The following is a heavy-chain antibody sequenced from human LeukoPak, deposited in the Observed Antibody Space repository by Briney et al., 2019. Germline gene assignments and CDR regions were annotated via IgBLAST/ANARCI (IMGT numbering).Heavy chain of an antibody. CDR2: IIPIFGTA. D-gene: IGHD3-22*01. CDR3: ARRSGGYYYDSSGYSDDAFDI. J-gene: IGHJ3*02. Sequence: SVKVSCKAFGRTFSSYAISWLRQAPGQGLGWMGGIIPIFGTANYAQKFQGRVTITTDESTSTAYMELSSLRSEDTAVYYCARRSGGYYYDSSGYSDDAFDIWGQGTMVTVSS. CDR1: GRTFSSYA. V-gene: IGHV1-69*05.